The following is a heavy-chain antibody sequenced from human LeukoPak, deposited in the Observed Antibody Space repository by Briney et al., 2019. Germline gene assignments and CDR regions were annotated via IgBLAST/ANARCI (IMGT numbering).Heavy chain of an antibody. CDR1: GFSFSTSP. J-gene: IGHJ6*02. V-gene: IGHV3-23*01. Sequence: GGSRRLSCAASGFSFSTSPMSWVRQPPGKGLEWVSAMNNGPSATFYRDSVRGRFTISRDDSKSTLYLQMNSLRAEDTGTYYCAKTHYDLLDVWGQGTAVTVSS. CDR3: AKTHYDLLDV. D-gene: IGHD5-12*01. CDR2: MNNGPSAT.